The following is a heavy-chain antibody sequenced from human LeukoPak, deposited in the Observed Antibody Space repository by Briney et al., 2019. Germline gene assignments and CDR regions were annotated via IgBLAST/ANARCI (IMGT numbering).Heavy chain of an antibody. CDR3: ARVLRSAALNYFDY. Sequence: SETLSLTCTVSGGSISSYYWSWIRQPPGKGLEWIGYIYYSGSTNYNPSLKSRVTISVDTSKNQFSLKLSSVTAADTAVYYCARVLRSAALNYFDYWGQGTLVTVSS. J-gene: IGHJ4*02. V-gene: IGHV4-59*01. CDR2: IYYSGST. D-gene: IGHD6-6*01. CDR1: GGSISSYY.